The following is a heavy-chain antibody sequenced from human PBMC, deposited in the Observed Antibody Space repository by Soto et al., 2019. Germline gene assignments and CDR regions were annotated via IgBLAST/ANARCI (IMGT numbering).Heavy chain of an antibody. CDR1: GYSFTSYS. V-gene: IGHV1-3*01. D-gene: IGHD4-17*01. CDR2: INAGSGYT. J-gene: IGHJ1*01. Sequence: QVQVVQSAAEVKKPGASVKVSCKASGYSFTSYSMHWVRQAPGQRLEWLGWINAGSGYTKYSQKFQGRISLTRETSVTTVYMDLSSLRSEDRDVYYWASGLPGYFDSWGRGTLVIVSS. CDR3: ASGLPGYFDS.